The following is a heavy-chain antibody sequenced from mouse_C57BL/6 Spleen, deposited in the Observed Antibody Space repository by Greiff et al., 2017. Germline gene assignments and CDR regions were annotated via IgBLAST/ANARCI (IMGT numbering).Heavy chain of an antibody. V-gene: IGHV1-7*01. CDR2: INPSSGYT. CDR3: ARDCGSSYGGY. J-gene: IGHJ2*01. D-gene: IGHD1-1*01. Sequence: VQLQQSGAELAKPGASVKLSCKASGYTFTSYWMHWVKQRPGQGLEWIGYINPSSGYTKYNQKFKDQATLTADKSSSTAYMQLSSLTYEDSAVYYCARDCGSSYGGYWGQGTTLTVAS. CDR1: GYTFTSYW.